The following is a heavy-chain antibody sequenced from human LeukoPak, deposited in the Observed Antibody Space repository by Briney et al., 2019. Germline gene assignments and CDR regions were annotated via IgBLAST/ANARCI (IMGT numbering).Heavy chain of an antibody. CDR2: IWYDGSNK. CDR1: GFTFSSSG. V-gene: IGHV3-33*01. D-gene: IGHD6-19*01. CDR3: ARDRKAVAGIDY. Sequence: GGSLRLSCAASGFTFSSSGMHWVRQAPGKGLEWVAVIWYDGSNKYYADSVKGRFTISRDNSKNTLYLQMNSLRAEDTAVYYCARDRKAVAGIDYWGQGTLVTVSS. J-gene: IGHJ4*02.